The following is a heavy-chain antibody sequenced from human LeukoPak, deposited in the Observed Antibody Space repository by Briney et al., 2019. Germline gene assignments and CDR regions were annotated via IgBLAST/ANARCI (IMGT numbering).Heavy chain of an antibody. CDR2: TSGSGGST. CDR3: AKGGVQLWLGPDY. V-gene: IGHV3-23*01. D-gene: IGHD5-18*01. Sequence: GESLRLSCAASGFTFSSYAMSWVRQAPGKGLEWVSATSGSGGSTYYADSVKGRFTISRDNSKNTLYLQMNSLRAEDTAVYYCAKGGVQLWLGPDYWGQGTLVTVSS. J-gene: IGHJ4*02. CDR1: GFTFSSYA.